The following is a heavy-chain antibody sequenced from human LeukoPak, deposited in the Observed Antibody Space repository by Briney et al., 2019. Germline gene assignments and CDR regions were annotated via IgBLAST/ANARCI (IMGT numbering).Heavy chain of an antibody. CDR2: IYYSGST. CDR3: ARLSIMITFGGVNGFDY. CDR1: GGSISSGDYY. V-gene: IGHV4-30-4*01. J-gene: IGHJ4*02. D-gene: IGHD3-16*01. Sequence: PSETLSLTCTVSGGSISSGDYYWSWIRQPPGKGLEWIGYIYYSGSTYYNPSLKSRVTISVDTSKNQFSLKLSSVTAADTAVYYCARLSIMITFGGVNGFDYWGQGTLVTVSS.